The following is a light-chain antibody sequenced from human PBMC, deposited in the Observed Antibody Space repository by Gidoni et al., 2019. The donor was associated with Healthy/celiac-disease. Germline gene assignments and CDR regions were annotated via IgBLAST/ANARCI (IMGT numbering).Light chain of an antibody. V-gene: IGKV1-8*01. Sequence: AIRMTQSPSSLSASTGDRVTITCRASQGISSYLAWYQQKPGKAPKLLIYAASTLQSGAPSRFSGSGSGTDFTLTISCLQSEDFATYYCQQYYSYPSTFGPGTKVDIK. CDR1: QGISSY. CDR2: AAS. J-gene: IGKJ3*01. CDR3: QQYYSYPST.